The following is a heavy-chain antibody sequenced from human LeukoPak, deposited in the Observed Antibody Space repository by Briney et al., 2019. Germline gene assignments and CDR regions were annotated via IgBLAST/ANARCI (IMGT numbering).Heavy chain of an antibody. J-gene: IGHJ4*02. CDR3: ARQHGSGSYYSRAIYF. Sequence: GPALPFSCEASGYGSTSDLIGWARQMPGKGLGWMGIIFPGDTDTNYRRSFQGHVTISADKSISTSYLQWSSLKASDTAMYYCARQHGSGSYYSRAIYFWGRGNLAPVT. D-gene: IGHD3-10*01. CDR1: GYGSTSDL. CDR2: IFPGDTDT. V-gene: IGHV5-51*01.